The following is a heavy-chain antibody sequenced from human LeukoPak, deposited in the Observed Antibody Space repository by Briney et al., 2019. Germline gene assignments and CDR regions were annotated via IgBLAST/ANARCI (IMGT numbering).Heavy chain of an antibody. V-gene: IGHV4-39*07. D-gene: IGHD3-3*01. CDR2: IYYSGST. CDR1: AGSISSSTYC. Sequence: SESLSLTWTVSAGSISSSTYCWGWLRHPPGSGLEWIARIYYSGSTYYNPSFKSRVTISVDTSKNPFSLKLSSVTAADTAVYYCASNFGVVTTKDYYFDYWGQGTLVTVSS. CDR3: ASNFGVVTTKDYYFDY. J-gene: IGHJ4*02.